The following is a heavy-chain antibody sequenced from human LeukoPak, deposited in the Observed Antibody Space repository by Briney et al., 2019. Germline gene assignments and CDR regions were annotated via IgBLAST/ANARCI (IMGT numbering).Heavy chain of an antibody. Sequence: ASVKVSCKASGYTFTSYGISWVRQAPGQGLEWMGWISAYNGNTNYAQKLQGRVTMATDTSTSTAYMELRSLRSDDTAVYYCARESDIVVLPAAMSVYYYGMDVWGQGTTVTVSS. CDR3: ARESDIVVLPAAMSVYYYGMDV. J-gene: IGHJ6*02. CDR1: GYTFTSYG. CDR2: ISAYNGNT. D-gene: IGHD2-2*01. V-gene: IGHV1-18*01.